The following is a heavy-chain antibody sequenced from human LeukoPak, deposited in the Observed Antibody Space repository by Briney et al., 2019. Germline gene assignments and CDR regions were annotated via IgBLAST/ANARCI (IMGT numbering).Heavy chain of an antibody. CDR1: GFTVSSNY. D-gene: IGHD5-18*01. V-gene: IGHV3-66*01. Sequence: GGSLRLSCAASGFTVSSNYMSWVRQAPGKGLEWVSVIYSGGTTYYAASVKGRFTISRDNSKNTLHLQMNSLRAEDTAVYYCARDQYSYAHAAHWGQGTLVTVSS. CDR2: IYSGGTT. CDR3: ARDQYSYAHAAH. J-gene: IGHJ4*02.